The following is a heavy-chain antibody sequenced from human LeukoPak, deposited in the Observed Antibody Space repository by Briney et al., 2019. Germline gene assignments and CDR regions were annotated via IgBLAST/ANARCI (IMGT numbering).Heavy chain of an antibody. J-gene: IGHJ3*02. Sequence: GGSLRLSCAASGFTFSSYAMSWVRQAPGKGLEWVSAICGSGGSTYYADSVKGRFTISRDNSKNTLYLQMNSLRAGDTAVYYCAKDLKYFDWLLYSPDAFDIWGQGTMVTVSS. CDR2: ICGSGGST. D-gene: IGHD3-9*01. V-gene: IGHV3-23*01. CDR3: AKDLKYFDWLLYSPDAFDI. CDR1: GFTFSSYA.